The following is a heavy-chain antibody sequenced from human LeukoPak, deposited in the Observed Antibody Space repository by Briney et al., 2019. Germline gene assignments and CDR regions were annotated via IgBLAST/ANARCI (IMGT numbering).Heavy chain of an antibody. CDR3: ARDGEDYGGNHVEFDY. Sequence: PGGSLRLSCEASGFTFSSYAMHWVRQAPGKGLEWVAVISYDGSNKYYADSVKGRFTISRDNSMNTLYLQMNSLRAEDTAVYYFARDGEDYGGNHVEFDYWGQGTLVSVSS. V-gene: IGHV3-30*04. D-gene: IGHD4-23*01. CDR2: ISYDGSNK. J-gene: IGHJ4*02. CDR1: GFTFSSYA.